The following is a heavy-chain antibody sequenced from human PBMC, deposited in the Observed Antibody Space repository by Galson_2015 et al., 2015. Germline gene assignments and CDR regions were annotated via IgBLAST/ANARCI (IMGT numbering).Heavy chain of an antibody. J-gene: IGHJ3*02. Sequence: SLRLSCAASGLTFSDYYMSWIRQAPGKGLEWVSYISSSSSYTNYADSVKGRFTISRDNAKNSLYLQMNSLRAEDTAVYYCARGVLRFLEWLTGDAFDIWGQGTMVTVSS. CDR2: ISSSSSYT. D-gene: IGHD3-3*01. CDR3: ARGVLRFLEWLTGDAFDI. CDR1: GLTFSDYY. V-gene: IGHV3-11*06.